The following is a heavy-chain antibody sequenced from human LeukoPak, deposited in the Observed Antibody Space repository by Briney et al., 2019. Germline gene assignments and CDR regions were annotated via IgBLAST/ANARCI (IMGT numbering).Heavy chain of an antibody. CDR1: GYTFTGYY. CDR2: INPNSGGT. J-gene: IGHJ5*02. Sequence: SVKVSCKASGYTFTGYYMHWVRQAPGQGLEWMGWINPNSGGTNYAQKFQGRVTMTRDTSISTAYMELSRLRSDDTAVYYCAGRSGSYPYNWFDPWGQGTLVTVSS. D-gene: IGHD1-26*01. CDR3: AGRSGSYPYNWFDP. V-gene: IGHV1-2*02.